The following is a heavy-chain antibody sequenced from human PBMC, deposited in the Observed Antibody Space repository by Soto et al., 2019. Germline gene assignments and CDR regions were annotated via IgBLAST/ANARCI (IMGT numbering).Heavy chain of an antibody. CDR3: ARDEGEQLDY. J-gene: IGHJ4*02. Sequence: SETLSLTCTVSGGSISSGGYYWSWIRQHPGKGLEWIGYIYYSGSTYYNPSLKCRVTISVDTSKNQFSLKLSSVTAADTAVYYCARDEGEQLDYWGQGTLVTVSS. CDR1: GGSISSGGYY. CDR2: IYYSGST. V-gene: IGHV4-31*03. D-gene: IGHD6-6*01.